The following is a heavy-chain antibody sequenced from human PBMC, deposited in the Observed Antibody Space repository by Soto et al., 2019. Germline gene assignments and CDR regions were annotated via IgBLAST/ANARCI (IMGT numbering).Heavy chain of an antibody. Sequence: SETLSLTCAVYGGSCSGYYWSWIRQPPGKGLEWIGEINHSGSTNYNPSLKSRVTISVDTSKNQFSLKLSSVTAADTAVYYCARYPYRQQGTRYYYYGMDVWGQGTTVTVSS. CDR2: INHSGST. J-gene: IGHJ6*02. CDR1: GGSCSGYY. CDR3: ARYPYRQQGTRYYYYGMDV. D-gene: IGHD1-1*01. V-gene: IGHV4-34*01.